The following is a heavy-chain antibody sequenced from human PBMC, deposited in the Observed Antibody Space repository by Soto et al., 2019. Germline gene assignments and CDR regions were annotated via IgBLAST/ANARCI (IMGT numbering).Heavy chain of an antibody. D-gene: IGHD4-4*01. CDR2: ISWNSGSI. J-gene: IGHJ4*02. CDR1: GFSLDDYA. Sequence: EVQLVESGGGLVQPGRSLRLSCAASGFSLDDYAMHWVRQAPGKGLEWVSGISWNSGSIGYADSVKGRFTISSDNAKNSLSLQMNSLRAEATVLYYCAKDGMATVTTGPYGYWGQGTLVTVSS. V-gene: IGHV3-9*01. CDR3: AKDGMATVTTGPYGY.